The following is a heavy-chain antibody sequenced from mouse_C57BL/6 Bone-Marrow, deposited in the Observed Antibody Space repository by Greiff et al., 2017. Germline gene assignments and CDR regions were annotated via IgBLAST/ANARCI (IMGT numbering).Heavy chain of an antibody. J-gene: IGHJ1*03. CDR3: ARRPGYFDV. CDR2: IYPGSGST. CDR1: GYTFTSYW. Sequence: QVLLQQPGAELVMPGASVKLSCKASGYTFTSYWITWVKQRPGQGLEWIGDIYPGSGSTNYNEKFKSKATLTVDTSSSTAYMQLSSLTSEDSAVYYCARRPGYFDVWGTGTTVTVSS. V-gene: IGHV1-55*01.